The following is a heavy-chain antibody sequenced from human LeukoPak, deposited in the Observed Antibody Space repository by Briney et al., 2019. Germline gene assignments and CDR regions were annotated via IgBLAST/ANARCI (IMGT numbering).Heavy chain of an antibody. V-gene: IGHV1-3*01. J-gene: IGHJ4*02. D-gene: IGHD2-21*02. CDR1: GYTFTSYA. CDR2: INAGNGNT. CDR3: AREGGDPMFDY. Sequence: AASVNVSFTASGYTFTSYAMHWVRQAPGQRLEWMGWINAGNGNTKYSQKFQGRVTITRDTSASTAYMELSSLRSEDTAVYYCAREGGDPMFDYWGQGTLVPVSS.